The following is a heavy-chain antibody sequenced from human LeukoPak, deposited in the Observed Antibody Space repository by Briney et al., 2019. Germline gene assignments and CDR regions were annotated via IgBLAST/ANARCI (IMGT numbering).Heavy chain of an antibody. J-gene: IGHJ4*02. Sequence: ASVKVSCKASGYTFTGYYMHWVRQAPGQGLEWMGWINPNSGGTNYAQKFQGRVTITRDTSISTAYMELSRLRSDDTAVYYCARDLDGFGELLSYFDYWGQGTLVTVSS. D-gene: IGHD3-10*01. V-gene: IGHV1-2*02. CDR1: GYTFTGYY. CDR3: ARDLDGFGELLSYFDY. CDR2: INPNSGGT.